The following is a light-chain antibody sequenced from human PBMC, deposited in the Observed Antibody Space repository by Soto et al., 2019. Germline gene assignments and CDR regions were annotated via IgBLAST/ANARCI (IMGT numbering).Light chain of an antibody. V-gene: IGLV2-14*01. CDR3: SSYTSISTVGV. CDR2: DVS. J-gene: IGLJ1*01. Sequence: QSVLTQPASVSGSPGQLITISCTGTSSDVGGYNYVSWYQQHPGKAPKLMIYDVSNRPSGVSNRFSGSKSGNTASLTISGLQAEDEADYYCSSYTSISTVGVFGTGTELTVL. CDR1: SSDVGGYNY.